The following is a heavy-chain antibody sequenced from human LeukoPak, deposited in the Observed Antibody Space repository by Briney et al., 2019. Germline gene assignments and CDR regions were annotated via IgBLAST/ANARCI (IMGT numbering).Heavy chain of an antibody. CDR1: GFTFSSYS. CDR3: ARVTAAAVTPFDY. D-gene: IGHD6-13*01. Sequence: AGGSLRLSCAASGFTFSSYSMNWVRQAPGKGLEWVSSISSSSGYIYYADSVKGRFTISRDNAKNSLYLQMNSLRAEDTAVYYCARVTAAAVTPFDYWGQGTLVTASS. J-gene: IGHJ4*02. CDR2: ISSSSGYI. V-gene: IGHV3-21*01.